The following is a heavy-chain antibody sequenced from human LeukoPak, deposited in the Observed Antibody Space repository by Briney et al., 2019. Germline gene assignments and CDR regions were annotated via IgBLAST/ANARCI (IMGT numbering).Heavy chain of an antibody. CDR1: GYTFTVYY. J-gene: IGHJ5*02. V-gene: IGHV1-2*02. D-gene: IGHD5-18*01. CDR2: INPNSGGT. Sequence: ASVRVSCKASGYTFTVYYMHWVRQAPGQGLEWMGWINPNSGGTNYAQKFQGRVTMTRDTSISTAYMELSRLRSDDTAVYYCAREGSAYSYGLNCFDPWGQGTLVTVSS. CDR3: AREGSAYSYGLNCFDP.